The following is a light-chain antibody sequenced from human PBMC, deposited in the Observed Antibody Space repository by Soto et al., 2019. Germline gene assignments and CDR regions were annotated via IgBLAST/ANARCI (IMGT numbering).Light chain of an antibody. CDR3: QQYAASPRT. J-gene: IGKJ1*01. Sequence: EIVLTQSPGTLSLSPRERATLSCRDSQSVSSSYLAWYQHKPGQAPRLLIYGASSRPPGIPDIFSGSVSGTDFTLTISRLEPEDFAVYYCQQYAASPRTFGQGTEVEVK. CDR1: QSVSSSY. CDR2: GAS. V-gene: IGKV3-20*01.